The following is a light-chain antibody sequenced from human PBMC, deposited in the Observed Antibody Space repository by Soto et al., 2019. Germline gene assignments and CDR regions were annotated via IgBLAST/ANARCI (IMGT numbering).Light chain of an antibody. J-gene: IGKJ1*01. Sequence: DIQMHQSPSTLSGSVGDRVTITCRASQTISSWLAWYQQKPGKAPKLLIYKASTLKSGVPSRFSGSVSGTEFTLTISSLQTDDFASYYCQHYNSNSEPFGQGTKVELK. CDR3: QHYNSNSEP. CDR1: QTISSW. CDR2: KAS. V-gene: IGKV1-5*03.